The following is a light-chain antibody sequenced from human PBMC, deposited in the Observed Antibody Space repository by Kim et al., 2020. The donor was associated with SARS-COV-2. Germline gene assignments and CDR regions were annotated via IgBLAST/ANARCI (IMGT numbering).Light chain of an antibody. J-gene: IGLJ3*02. CDR1: RTNIASNS. CDR3: ASWDDRLNGWV. V-gene: IGLV1-44*01. Sequence: GQRVTVSCSRSRTNIASNSVDWFQHLPGTAPKLLIHTSNQRPSGVPDRFSGFKSGTSASLAISGLQSEDEADYYCASWDDRLNGWVFGGGTKVTVL. CDR2: TSN.